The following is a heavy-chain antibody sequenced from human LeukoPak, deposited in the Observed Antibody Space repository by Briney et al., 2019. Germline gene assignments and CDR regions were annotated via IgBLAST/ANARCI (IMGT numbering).Heavy chain of an antibody. CDR1: GFTFSSYR. V-gene: IGHV3-74*01. CDR2: ISSDSRNT. J-gene: IGHJ4*02. CDR3: GRGAGGGSGNYLFDF. Sequence: GGSLRLSCAASGFTFSSYRMHWVRQAPGKGLVWVSRISSDSRNTYYADSVKGRFTISRDNAKNTLFLQMNSLRAEDTGVYYCGRGAGGGSGNYLFDFWGQGTLVTVSS. D-gene: IGHD3-10*01.